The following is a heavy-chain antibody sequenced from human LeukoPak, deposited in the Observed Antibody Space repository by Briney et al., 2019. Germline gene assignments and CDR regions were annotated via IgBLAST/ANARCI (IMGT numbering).Heavy chain of an antibody. Sequence: PGGSLRLSCEASGFSFSKHGLKWVRQAPGKGLDWVASISSSGKYISYAESLKGRFTISRDNAKNIVTLQMDSLRVEDTATYYCARQPFGPGTYLQYWGQGTLVIVSS. V-gene: IGHV3-21*01. D-gene: IGHD3-10*01. CDR3: ARQPFGPGTYLQY. CDR1: GFSFSKHG. J-gene: IGHJ1*01. CDR2: ISSSGKYI.